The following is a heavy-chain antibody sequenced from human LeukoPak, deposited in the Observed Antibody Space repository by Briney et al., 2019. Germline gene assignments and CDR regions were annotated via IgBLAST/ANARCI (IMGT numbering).Heavy chain of an antibody. D-gene: IGHD4-17*01. CDR2: SLHGGNT. Sequence: SETLSLTCSVSGFSISIPYYWGWIRQPPGKGLEWIGNSLHGGNTFYNPSLRGRLAISLDTSKNQVSMKLSSVTAADTAVYYCAMITVTTGIDSWGQGTLVTVPS. J-gene: IGHJ4*02. V-gene: IGHV4-38-2*02. CDR1: GFSISIPYY. CDR3: AMITVTTGIDS.